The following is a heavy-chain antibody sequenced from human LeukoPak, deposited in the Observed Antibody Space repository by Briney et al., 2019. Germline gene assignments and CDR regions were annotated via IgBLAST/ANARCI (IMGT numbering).Heavy chain of an antibody. V-gene: IGHV3-73*01. Sequence: GGSLRLSCAASGFTFSGSAMHWVRQASGKGLEWVGSIRSKANSYATAYAASVKGRFTISGDDSKNTAYLQMNSLKTEDTAVYYCTRHTLTGYPDYWGQGTLVTVSS. D-gene: IGHD3-9*01. J-gene: IGHJ4*02. CDR2: IRSKANSYAT. CDR1: GFTFSGSA. CDR3: TRHTLTGYPDY.